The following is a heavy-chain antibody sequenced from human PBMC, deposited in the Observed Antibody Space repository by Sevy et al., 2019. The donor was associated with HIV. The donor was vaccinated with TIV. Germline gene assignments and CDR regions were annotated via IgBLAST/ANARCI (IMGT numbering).Heavy chain of an antibody. V-gene: IGHV4-59*12. CDR1: GGSISSYY. D-gene: IGHD3-3*01. Sequence: SETLSLTCTVSGGSISSYYWSWIRQPPGKGLEWIGYIYDTGSANYNPSLKSRVTISVDTSKNQFSLKLSSVTAADTAVYYCARHRSYYDFWSGRKDYYYYGMDVWGQGTTVTVSS. CDR3: ARHRSYYDFWSGRKDYYYYGMDV. J-gene: IGHJ6*02. CDR2: IYDTGSA.